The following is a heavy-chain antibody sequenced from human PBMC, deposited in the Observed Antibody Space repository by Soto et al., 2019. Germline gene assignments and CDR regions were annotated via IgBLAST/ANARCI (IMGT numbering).Heavy chain of an antibody. D-gene: IGHD3-10*01. Sequence: GGSLRLSCAASGFTFSSYSMNWVRQAPGKGLEWVSSISSSSSYIYYADSVKGRFTISRDNAKNSLYLQMNSLRAEDTAVYYCARVRADMVRGGMVRDCRRCYGMDVWGQGTTVTVSS. CDR1: GFTFSSYS. CDR3: ARVRADMVRGGMVRDCRRCYGMDV. CDR2: ISSSSSYI. V-gene: IGHV3-21*01. J-gene: IGHJ6*02.